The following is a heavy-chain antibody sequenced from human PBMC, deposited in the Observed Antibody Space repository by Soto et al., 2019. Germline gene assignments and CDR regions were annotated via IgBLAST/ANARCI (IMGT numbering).Heavy chain of an antibody. CDR1: GFTFSSYS. Sequence: PGGSLRLSCAASGFTFSSYSMNWVRQAPGKRLEWVSSISSSSSYIYYADSVKGRFTISRDNAKNSLYLQMNSLRAEDTAVYYCARNGGYYKTTLDYWGQGTLVTVSS. D-gene: IGHD1-26*01. CDR3: ARNGGYYKTTLDY. V-gene: IGHV3-21*01. CDR2: ISSSSSYI. J-gene: IGHJ4*02.